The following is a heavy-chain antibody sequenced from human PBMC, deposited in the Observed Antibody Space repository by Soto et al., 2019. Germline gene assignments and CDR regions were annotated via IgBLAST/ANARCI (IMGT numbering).Heavy chain of an antibody. CDR3: AKYSELPYEAYLQQ. Sequence: LRLSCAASGFTFSVYAMSWVRQAPGKGLGWVSAISSNGGRTFYADSLRGRFTISRDNSKSALYLQMNNLRAEDTAIYYCAKYSELPYEAYLQQWGQGTLVTVSS. CDR2: ISSNGGRT. J-gene: IGHJ1*01. D-gene: IGHD1-7*01. V-gene: IGHV3-23*01. CDR1: GFTFSVYA.